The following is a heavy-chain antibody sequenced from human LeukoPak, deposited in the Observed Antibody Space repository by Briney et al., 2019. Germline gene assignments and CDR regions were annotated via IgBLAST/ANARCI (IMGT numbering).Heavy chain of an antibody. Sequence: GGSLRLSCAASGFTFSSYAMHWVRQAPGKGLEYVSAISSNGGSTYYANSVKGRFTISRDNSKNTLYLQMGSLRAEDMAVYYCAREVGYDSSGYYYPHDAFDIWGQGTMVTVSS. CDR3: AREVGYDSSGYYYPHDAFDI. CDR1: GFTFSSYA. CDR2: ISSNGGST. V-gene: IGHV3-64*01. J-gene: IGHJ3*02. D-gene: IGHD3-22*01.